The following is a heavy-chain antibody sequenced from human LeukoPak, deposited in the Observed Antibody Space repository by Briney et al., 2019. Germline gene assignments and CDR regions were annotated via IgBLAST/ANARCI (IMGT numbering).Heavy chain of an antibody. D-gene: IGHD3-22*01. Sequence: GGSLRLSCAASGFTFSSYSMNWVRQAPGKGLEWVSSISSSSSYIYHADSVKGRFTISRDNAKNSLYLQMNSLRAEDTAVYYCASGYYYDSSGYYRHWGQGTLVTVSS. CDR3: ASGYYYDSSGYYRH. J-gene: IGHJ4*02. CDR1: GFTFSSYS. V-gene: IGHV3-21*01. CDR2: ISSSSSYI.